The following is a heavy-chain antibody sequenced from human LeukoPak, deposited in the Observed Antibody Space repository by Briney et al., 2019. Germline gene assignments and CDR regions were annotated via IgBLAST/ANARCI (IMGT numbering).Heavy chain of an antibody. CDR2: IYYSGST. J-gene: IGHJ6*02. CDR3: ARSVGRYYYYGMDV. Sequence: SETLSLTCTVSGGSISSYYWSWIRQPPGKGLEWIGYIYYSGSTNYNPSLKSRVTISVDTSKNQFSLKLSSVTAADTAVYYCARSVGRYYYYGMDVWGQGTTVTVSS. CDR1: GGSISSYY. V-gene: IGHV4-59*12.